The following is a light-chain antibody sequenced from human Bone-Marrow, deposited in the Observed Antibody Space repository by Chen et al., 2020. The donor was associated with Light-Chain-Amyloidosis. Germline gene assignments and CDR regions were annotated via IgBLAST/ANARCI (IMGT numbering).Light chain of an antibody. J-gene: IGLJ2*01. Sequence: YELTQPPSVSVSQGQTARIACSGDDLPTKYAYWYQQKPGQAPVLVIHRDTERPSGISERFSGSSSGTTATLTISGVQAEDEADYHCQSADSSGTYEVIFGGGTKLTVL. CDR3: QSADSSGTYEVI. CDR1: DLPTKY. CDR2: RDT. V-gene: IGLV3-25*03.